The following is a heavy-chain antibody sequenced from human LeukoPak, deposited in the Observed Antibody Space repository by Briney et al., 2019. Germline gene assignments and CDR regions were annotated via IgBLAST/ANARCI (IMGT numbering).Heavy chain of an antibody. J-gene: IGHJ4*02. D-gene: IGHD5-12*01. Sequence: GGSLRLSCAASGFTFSSYAMSWVRQAPGKGLEWVSAISGSGGRPSYADSGKGRFTISRDNSKNTLYLQMNSRRAENTAVYYGAKAVTTITTKYFDYWGQGTLVTVSS. V-gene: IGHV3-23*01. CDR3: AKAVTTITTKYFDY. CDR2: ISGSGGRP. CDR1: GFTFSSYA.